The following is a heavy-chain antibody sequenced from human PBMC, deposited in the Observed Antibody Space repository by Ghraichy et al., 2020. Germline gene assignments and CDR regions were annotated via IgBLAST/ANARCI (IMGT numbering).Heavy chain of an antibody. V-gene: IGHV3-64D*06. CDR1: GFTFSSYA. J-gene: IGHJ3*02. CDR3: VKGAYYYDSSGQGGAFDI. D-gene: IGHD3-22*01. CDR2: ISSNGGST. Sequence: GGSLRPSCSASGFTFSSYAMHWVRQAPGKGLEYVSGISSNGGSTYNADSVKGRFTISRDSSKNTLYLQMSSLRAEDTAVYYCVKGAYYYDSSGQGGAFDIWGQGTMVTVSS.